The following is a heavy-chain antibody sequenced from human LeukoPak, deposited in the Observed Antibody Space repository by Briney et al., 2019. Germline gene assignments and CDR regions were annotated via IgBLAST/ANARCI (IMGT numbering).Heavy chain of an antibody. V-gene: IGHV1-18*01. CDR2: ISADTGNT. Sequence: GSVKVSCKASGYTFSSYGVSWVRQAPGQGLEWMGWISADTGNTNHAQKFQGRVTMTTDTSTSTAYMELRGLRSDDTAVYYCARGRFGELLFSFDYWGQGTLVTVSS. D-gene: IGHD3-10*01. J-gene: IGHJ4*02. CDR1: GYTFSSYG. CDR3: ARGRFGELLFSFDY.